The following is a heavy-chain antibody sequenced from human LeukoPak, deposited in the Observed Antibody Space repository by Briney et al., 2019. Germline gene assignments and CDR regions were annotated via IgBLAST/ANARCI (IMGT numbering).Heavy chain of an antibody. CDR2: ISSSSSYI. CDR3: ARASPEYCGGDCYDYYYYGMDV. J-gene: IGHJ6*02. CDR1: GFTFSSYS. Sequence: GGSLRLSCAASGFTFSSYSMNWVRQAPGKGLEWVSSISSSSSYIYYADSVKGRFTISRDNAKNSLYLQMNSLRAEDTAVYYCARASPEYCGGDCYDYYYYGMDVWGQGTTVTVSS. V-gene: IGHV3-21*01. D-gene: IGHD2-21*02.